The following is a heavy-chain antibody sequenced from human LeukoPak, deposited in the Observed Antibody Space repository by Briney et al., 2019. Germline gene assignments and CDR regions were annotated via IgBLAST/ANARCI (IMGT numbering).Heavy chain of an antibody. J-gene: IGHJ4*02. CDR2: INAGNGNT. CDR3: ARVAIWFGELLLFDY. CDR1: GYTFTSYA. Sequence: ASVKVSCTASGYTFTSYAMHWVRQAPGQRLEWMGWINAGNGNTKYSQKFQGRVTITRDTSASTAYMELSSLRSEDTAVYYFARVAIWFGELLLFDYWGQGTLVTVSS. V-gene: IGHV1-3*01. D-gene: IGHD3-10*01.